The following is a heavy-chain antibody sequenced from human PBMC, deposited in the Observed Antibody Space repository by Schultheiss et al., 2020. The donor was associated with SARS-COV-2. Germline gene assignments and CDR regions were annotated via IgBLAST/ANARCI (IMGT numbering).Heavy chain of an antibody. CDR3: AKRMGVSDCWSGYYRSGASYYYGIDV. CDR1: GFTFSSYS. V-gene: IGHV3-23*01. Sequence: GGSLRLSCAASGFTFSSYSMNWVRQAPGKGLEWVSAISGSGGSTYYADSVKGRFTISRDNSKNTVYLQMNSLRAEDTAVYYCAKRMGVSDCWSGYYRSGASYYYGIDVWGQGTTVTVSS. J-gene: IGHJ6*02. D-gene: IGHD3-3*01. CDR2: ISGSGGST.